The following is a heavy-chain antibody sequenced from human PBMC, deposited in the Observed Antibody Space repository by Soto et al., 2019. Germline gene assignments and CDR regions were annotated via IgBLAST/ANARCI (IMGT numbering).Heavy chain of an antibody. CDR3: ARGGSGALTAAAGRTNWFDP. D-gene: IGHD6-13*01. CDR1: GFTFDDYA. Sequence: EVQLVESGGGVVQPGRSLRLSCTGSGFTFDDYAMYWVRQRPGAGLEWVAGISWSSGNIAHADSVKGRFTVSRDNDMSSLYPQMTSLRFEDTAMYYCARGGSGALTAAAGRTNWFDPWGQGTLVIVSS. CDR2: ISWSSGNI. J-gene: IGHJ5*02. V-gene: IGHV3-9*01.